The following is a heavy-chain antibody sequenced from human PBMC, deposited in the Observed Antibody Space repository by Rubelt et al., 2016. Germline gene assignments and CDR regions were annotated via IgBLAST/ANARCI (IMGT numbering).Heavy chain of an antibody. D-gene: IGHD6-19*01. CDR2: VDDSGGST. J-gene: IGHJ4*02. Sequence: FVMFWVRQAPGKGLEWVSSVDDSGGSTYYADSVKGRFTISRDNSKNLLYLQMSSLRAEDTAVYYCVKGVAGYNSGWYYFDHWGQGTLVTVSS. V-gene: IGHV3-23*01. CDR3: VKGVAGYNSGWYYFDH. CDR1: FV.